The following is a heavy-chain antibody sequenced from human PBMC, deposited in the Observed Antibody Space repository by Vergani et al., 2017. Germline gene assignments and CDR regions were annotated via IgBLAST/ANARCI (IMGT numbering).Heavy chain of an antibody. V-gene: IGHV3-33*01. Sequence: QVQLVESGGGVVQPGRSLRLSCAASGFTFSSYGMHWVRQAPGKGLEWVAVIWYDGSNKYYADSVKGRFTISRDNSKNTLYLQMNSLRAEDTAVYYCTTEPAAIKSGFYYYYGMDVWGQGTTVTVSS. CDR3: TTEPAAIKSGFYYYYGMDV. CDR2: IWYDGSNK. CDR1: GFTFSSYG. D-gene: IGHD2-2*01. J-gene: IGHJ6*02.